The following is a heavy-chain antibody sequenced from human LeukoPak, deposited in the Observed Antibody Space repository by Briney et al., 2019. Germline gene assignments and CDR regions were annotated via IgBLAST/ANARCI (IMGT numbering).Heavy chain of an antibody. V-gene: IGHV4-34*01. CDR1: GGSFSGYY. CDR3: ARLTAAAGKVFDY. Sequence: SETLSLTCAVYGGSFSGYYWSWIRQPPGKGLEWIGEINHSGSTYYNPSLKSRVTISVDTSKNQFSLKLSSVTAADTAVYYRARLTAAAGKVFDYWGQGTLVTVSS. D-gene: IGHD6-13*01. CDR2: INHSGST. J-gene: IGHJ4*02.